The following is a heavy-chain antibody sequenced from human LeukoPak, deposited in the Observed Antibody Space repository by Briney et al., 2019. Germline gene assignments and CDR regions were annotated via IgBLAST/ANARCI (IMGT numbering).Heavy chain of an antibody. V-gene: IGHV3-21*01. D-gene: IGHD6-13*01. CDR2: ISSSSSYI. CDR3: ARVEQQLVPGYYHGMDV. Sequence: GGSLRLSCAASGFTFSSYSMNWVRQAPGKGLEWVSSISSSSSYIYYADSVKGRFTISRDNAKNSLYLQMNSLRAEDTAVYYCARVEQQLVPGYYHGMDVWGQGTTVTVSS. CDR1: GFTFSSYS. J-gene: IGHJ6*02.